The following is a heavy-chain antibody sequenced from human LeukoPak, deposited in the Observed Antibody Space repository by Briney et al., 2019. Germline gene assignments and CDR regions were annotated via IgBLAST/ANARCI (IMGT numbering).Heavy chain of an antibody. CDR2: INPNNGGT. D-gene: IGHD1-26*01. CDR1: GYTFSGYY. Sequence: GASVKVSCKASGYTFSGYYMHWVRQAPGQGPEWMGWINPNNGGTHYAQRFQGRVTMTRDTSISTAYMELSRLASDDTAVYYRARDIGIAGATTFDYWGQGTLVTVSS. J-gene: IGHJ4*02. CDR3: ARDIGIAGATTFDY. V-gene: IGHV1-2*02.